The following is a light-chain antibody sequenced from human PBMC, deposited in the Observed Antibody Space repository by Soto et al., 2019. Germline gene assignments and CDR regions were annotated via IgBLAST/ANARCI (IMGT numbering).Light chain of an antibody. CDR3: QSYDTSLSAVV. J-gene: IGLJ2*01. CDR1: SSNIGAGYD. Sequence: QSALTQPPSVSGAPGQRVTISCTGTSSNIGAGYDVHWYQQLPGTAPKLLISANVNRPSGVPDRFSGSKSDTSASLAVTGLQAEDEADYYCQSYDTSLSAVVFGGGTKLTVL. CDR2: ANV. V-gene: IGLV1-40*01.